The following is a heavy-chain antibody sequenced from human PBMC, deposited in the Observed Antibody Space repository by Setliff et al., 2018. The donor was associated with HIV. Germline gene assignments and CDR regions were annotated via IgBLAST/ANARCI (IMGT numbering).Heavy chain of an antibody. D-gene: IGHD7-27*01. J-gene: IGHJ3*02. CDR3: ARHWGNSFDI. V-gene: IGHV3-48*04. CDR1: GFTFSSYS. CDR2: ISSSSSTI. Sequence: TGGSLRLSCAAAGFTFSSYSMNWVRQAPGKGLEWVSYISSSSSTIYYADSVKGRFTISRDNAENSLYLEMNNLRGEDTAVYYCARHWGNSFDIWGQGTLVTVSS.